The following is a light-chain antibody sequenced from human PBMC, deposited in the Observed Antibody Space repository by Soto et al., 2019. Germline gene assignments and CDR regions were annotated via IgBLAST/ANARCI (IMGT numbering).Light chain of an antibody. V-gene: IGKV1-39*01. CDR3: QQSYNTPLT. CDR2: AAS. Sequence: DIQMTQSPASLSASVGDRVTVTCRAGQSISNYLNWYQQKPGKAPKLLIYAASVLQSGVPSRFSGSGSGTEFTLSINSLQAEDFAIYYCQQSYNTPLTFGGGTKVEMK. CDR1: QSISNY. J-gene: IGKJ4*01.